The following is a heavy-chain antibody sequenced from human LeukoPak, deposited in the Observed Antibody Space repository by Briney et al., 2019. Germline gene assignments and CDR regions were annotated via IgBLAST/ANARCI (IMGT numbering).Heavy chain of an antibody. CDR2: ITTSIDII. CDR1: GFTLSSYN. V-gene: IGHV3-48*02. J-gene: IGHJ4*02. CDR3: VRDHNYYFGY. Sequence: GGSLRLSCAASGFTLSSYNMNWVRQAPGKGLGWISYITTSIDIISYADSVKGRFTISRDNAKNSLYLQMDSLRDEDTAVYYCVRDHNYYFGYWGQGILVTVSA.